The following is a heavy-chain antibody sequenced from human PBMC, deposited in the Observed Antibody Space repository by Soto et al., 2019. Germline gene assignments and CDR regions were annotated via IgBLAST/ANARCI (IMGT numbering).Heavy chain of an antibody. CDR2: MNPNSGNT. CDR3: ARGYCSSTSCYAGLSDAFDI. D-gene: IGHD2-2*01. CDR1: GYTFTSYD. Sequence: GASVKVSCKASGYTFTSYDINWVRQATGQGLEWMGRMNPNSGNTGYAQKFQGRVTMTRNTSISTAYMELSSLRSEDTAVYYCARGYCSSTSCYAGLSDAFDIWGQGTMVTVSS. V-gene: IGHV1-8*01. J-gene: IGHJ3*02.